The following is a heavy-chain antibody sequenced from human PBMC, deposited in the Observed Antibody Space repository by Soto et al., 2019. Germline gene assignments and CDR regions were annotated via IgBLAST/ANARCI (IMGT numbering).Heavy chain of an antibody. Sequence: GGSLRLSCAASGFTFSSYAMSWVRQAPGKGLEWVSVISGSGGSTYYADSVKGRFTISRDNSKNTLYLQMNSLIAEDTAVYYCAKDLVWGSSLNWGQGTLVTVSS. CDR1: GFTFSSYA. CDR2: ISGSGGST. J-gene: IGHJ4*02. V-gene: IGHV3-23*01. D-gene: IGHD3-16*01. CDR3: AKDLVWGSSLN.